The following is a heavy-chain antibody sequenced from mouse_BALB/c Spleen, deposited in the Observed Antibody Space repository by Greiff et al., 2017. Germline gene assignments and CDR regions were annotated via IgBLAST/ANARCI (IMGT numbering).Heavy chain of an antibody. V-gene: IGHV3-2*02. Sequence: DVKLQESGPGLVKPSQSLSLTCTVTGYSITSDYAWNWIRQFPGNKLEWMGYISYSGSTSYNPSLKSRISITRDTSKNQFFLHLNSVTTEDTATYYCARSRYDGYYYAMDYWGQGTSVTVSS. CDR2: ISYSGST. CDR3: ARSRYDGYYYAMDY. CDR1: GYSITSDYA. J-gene: IGHJ4*01. D-gene: IGHD2-14*01.